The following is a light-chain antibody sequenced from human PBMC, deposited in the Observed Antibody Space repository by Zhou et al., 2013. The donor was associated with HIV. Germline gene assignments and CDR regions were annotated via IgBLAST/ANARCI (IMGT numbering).Light chain of an antibody. CDR2: KAS. CDR1: QSISSW. CDR3: QQLNSYPFT. Sequence: DIQMTQSPSTLSASVGDRVTITCRASQSISSWLAWYQQKPGKAPKLLIYKASTLESGVPSRFSGSGSATEFTLTISSLQPEDFATYYCQQLNSYPFTFGGGTKVEIK. J-gene: IGKJ4*01. V-gene: IGKV1-5*03.